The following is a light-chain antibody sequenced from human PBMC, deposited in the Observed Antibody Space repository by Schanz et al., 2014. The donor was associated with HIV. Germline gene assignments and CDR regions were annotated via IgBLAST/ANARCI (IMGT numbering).Light chain of an antibody. CDR3: ISYTSDTVL. CDR1: RSDVGGYNY. V-gene: IGLV2-8*01. CDR2: EVS. Sequence: QSALTQPPSASGSLGQSVTISCTGSRSDVGGYNYVSWYQQHPGKAPKLMIYEVSKRPSGVPDRFSGSKSGNTASLTVSGLQPEDEADYYCISYTSDTVLFGGGTKLTVL. J-gene: IGLJ2*01.